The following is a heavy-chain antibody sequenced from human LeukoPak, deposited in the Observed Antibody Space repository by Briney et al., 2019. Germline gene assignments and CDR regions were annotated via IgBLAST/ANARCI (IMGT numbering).Heavy chain of an antibody. Sequence: GGSLRLSCAASGFTFSSYGMHWVRQAPGKGLEWVAVIWYDGSNKYYADSVKGRFTISRDNSKNTLYLQMNSLRAEGTAVYYCARGSDILTGYSGHFDYWGQGTLVTVSS. V-gene: IGHV3-33*01. CDR2: IWYDGSNK. CDR3: ARGSDILTGYSGHFDY. D-gene: IGHD3-9*01. J-gene: IGHJ4*02. CDR1: GFTFSSYG.